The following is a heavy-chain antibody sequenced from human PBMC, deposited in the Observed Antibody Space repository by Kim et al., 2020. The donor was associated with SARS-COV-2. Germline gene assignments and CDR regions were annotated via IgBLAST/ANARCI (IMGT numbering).Heavy chain of an antibody. Sequence: SETLSLTCAVYGGSFSGYYWSWIRQPPGKGLEWIGEINHSGSTNYNPSLKSRVTISVDTSKNQFSLKLSSVTAADTAVYYCARGYSSSWGRGEYYYGMDVWGQGTTVTVSS. CDR1: GGSFSGYY. CDR3: ARGYSSSWGRGEYYYGMDV. J-gene: IGHJ6*02. D-gene: IGHD6-13*01. V-gene: IGHV4-34*01. CDR2: INHSGST.